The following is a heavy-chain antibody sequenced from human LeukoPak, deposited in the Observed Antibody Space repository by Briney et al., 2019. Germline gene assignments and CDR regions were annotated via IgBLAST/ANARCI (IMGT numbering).Heavy chain of an antibody. V-gene: IGHV7-4-1*02. D-gene: IGHD3-10*01. Sequence: GASVKVSCKASGYTFSSYAMNWVRQAPEQGLEWMGWINTNTGNPTYAQGFTGRFVFSLDTSVSTAYLQISSLKAEDTAVHYCAREGPGYYGSGNFDYWGQGTLVTVSS. J-gene: IGHJ4*02. CDR3: AREGPGYYGSGNFDY. CDR1: GYTFSSYA. CDR2: INTNTGNP.